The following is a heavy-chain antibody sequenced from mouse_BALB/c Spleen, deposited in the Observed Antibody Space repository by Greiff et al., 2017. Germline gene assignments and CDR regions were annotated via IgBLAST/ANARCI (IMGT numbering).Heavy chain of an antibody. D-gene: IGHD1-1*01. CDR2: IWAGGST. Sequence: VQLQQSGPGLVAPSQSLSITCTVSGFSLTSYGVHWVRQPPGKGLEWLGVIWAGGSTNYNSALMSRLSISKDNSKSQVFLKMNSLQTDDTAMYYCARAPYYGSSHAMDYWGQGTSVTVSS. V-gene: IGHV2-9*02. J-gene: IGHJ4*01. CDR1: GFSLTSYG. CDR3: ARAPYYGSSHAMDY.